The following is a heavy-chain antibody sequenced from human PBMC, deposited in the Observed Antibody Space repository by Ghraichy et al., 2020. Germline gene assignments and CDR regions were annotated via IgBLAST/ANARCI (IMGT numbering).Heavy chain of an antibody. D-gene: IGHD2-2*01. V-gene: IGHV4-4*07. CDR1: GGSITTYY. CDR2: IYTSGGT. CDR3: ARGPAVPAYYYYYGMDV. Sequence: SETLSLTCTVSGGSITTYYWSWIRQPAGKGLEWIGRIYTSGGTNYNPSLKSRVTMSVDTSKNQFSLNLSSVTAADTAVYYCARGPAVPAYYYYYGMDVWGQGTTVTVSS. J-gene: IGHJ6*02.